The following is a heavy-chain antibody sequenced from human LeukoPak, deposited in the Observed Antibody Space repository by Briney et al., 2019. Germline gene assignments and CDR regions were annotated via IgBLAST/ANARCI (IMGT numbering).Heavy chain of an antibody. J-gene: IGHJ4*02. V-gene: IGHV3-43*01. CDR3: AKERGGNSASFDY. D-gene: IGHD4-23*01. CDR2: ISWDGDST. CDR1: GFNFDDYS. Sequence: PGGSLRLSCEASGFNFDDYSMDWVRRGPGKGLEWVSRISWDGDSTYYADSVKGRFTISRDNSKNSLYLQKDSLRTGDTAFYFCAKERGGNSASFDYWGQGTLVTVSS.